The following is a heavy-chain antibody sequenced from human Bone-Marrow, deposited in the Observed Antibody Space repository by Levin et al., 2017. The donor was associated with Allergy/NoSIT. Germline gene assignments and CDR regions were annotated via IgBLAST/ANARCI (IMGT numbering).Heavy chain of an antibody. J-gene: IGHJ3*02. D-gene: IGHD3-10*01. CDR3: ATQNITMVRGVMGNDAFDI. Sequence: GESLKISCAASGFTFSDYYMSWIRQAPGKGLEWVSYISSSSSYTNYADSVKGRFTISRDNAKNSLYLQMNSLRAEDTAVYYCATQNITMVRGVMGNDAFDIWGQGTMVTVSS. V-gene: IGHV3-11*03. CDR1: GFTFSDYY. CDR2: ISSSSSYT.